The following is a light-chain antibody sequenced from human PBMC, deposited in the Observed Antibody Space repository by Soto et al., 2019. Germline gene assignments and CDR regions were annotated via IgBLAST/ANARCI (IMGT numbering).Light chain of an antibody. CDR3: SSYTSSCTYL. J-gene: IGLJ1*01. V-gene: IGLV2-14*01. CDR2: DVS. CDR1: SSDVGGYNY. Sequence: QSALTQPASVSGSPGQSITISCTGTSSDVGGYNYVSWYQQHPGKAPKLMIYDVSNRPSGVSNRFSGSKSGNTASLTISGFQAEDEADYYCSSYTSSCTYLFGTGTKLTVL.